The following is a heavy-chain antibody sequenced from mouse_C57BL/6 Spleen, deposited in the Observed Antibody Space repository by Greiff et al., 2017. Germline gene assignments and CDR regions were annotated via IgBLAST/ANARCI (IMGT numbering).Heavy chain of an antibody. CDR1: GYTFTSYW. CDR2: IYPGSGST. J-gene: IGHJ2*01. Sequence: QVQLQQPGAELVKPGASVKMSCKASGYTFTSYWITWVKQRPGQGLEWIGDIYPGSGSTNYNEKFKSKATLTVDTSSSTAYMQLSSLTSEDSAVYYCARSPLRYGSSPRNFDYWGQGTTLTVSS. D-gene: IGHD1-1*01. CDR3: ARSPLRYGSSPRNFDY. V-gene: IGHV1-55*01.